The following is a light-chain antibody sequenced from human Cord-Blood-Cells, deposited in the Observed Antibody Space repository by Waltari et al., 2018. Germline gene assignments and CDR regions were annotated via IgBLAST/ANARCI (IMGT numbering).Light chain of an antibody. CDR1: QSISSW. CDR3: QQYNSYSGT. J-gene: IGKJ1*01. V-gene: IGKV1-5*03. CDR2: KAS. Sequence: DMQLIQSPSTLSACVGDSITITCRASQSISSWLAWYQQKPGKAPKSLIYKASSLESGVPSRFSGSGSGTEFTLTISSLQPDDFATYYCQQYNSYSGTFGQGTKVEIK.